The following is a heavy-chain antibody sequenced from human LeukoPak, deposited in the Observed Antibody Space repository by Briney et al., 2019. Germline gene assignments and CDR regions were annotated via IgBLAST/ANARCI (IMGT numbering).Heavy chain of an antibody. CDR3: ARQVAIVEPADPNWFDS. CDR1: GDSIGSSSYY. Sequence: SETLSLTCNVSGDSIGSSSYYWGWIRQTPEKGLEWIGSIFYSGSTYYTPSLKSRVTMSLDPSKNQFSLRLTSVTAADTAVYYCARQVAIVEPADPNWFDSWGQGTLVTVSS. J-gene: IGHJ5*01. CDR2: IFYSGST. V-gene: IGHV4-39*07. D-gene: IGHD1-26*01.